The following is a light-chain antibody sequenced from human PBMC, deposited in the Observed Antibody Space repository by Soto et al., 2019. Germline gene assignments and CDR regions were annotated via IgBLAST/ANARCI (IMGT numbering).Light chain of an antibody. V-gene: IGLV1-40*01. CDR3: QSYDSSLSGWV. J-gene: IGLJ3*02. Sequence: QYVLTQPPSVSGAPGQRVTISCTGSSSNIGAGYDVHWYQQLPGTAPKLLIYGNNNRPSGVPDRFSGSKSATSDSLAITGLQAEDEADYYCQSYDSSLSGWVFGGGTQLTVL. CDR1: SSNIGAGYD. CDR2: GNN.